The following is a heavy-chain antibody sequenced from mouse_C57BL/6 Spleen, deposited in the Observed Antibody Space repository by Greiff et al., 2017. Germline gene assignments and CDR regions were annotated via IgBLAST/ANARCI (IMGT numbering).Heavy chain of an antibody. V-gene: IGHV1-80*01. Sequence: VQLQESGAELVKPGASVKISCKASGYAFSSYWMNWVKQRPGKGLEWIGQIYPGDGDTNYNGKFKGKATLTADKSSSTAYMQLSSLTSEDSAVYFCARSNYGRVYYAMDYWGQGTSVTVSS. D-gene: IGHD1-1*01. J-gene: IGHJ4*01. CDR3: ARSNYGRVYYAMDY. CDR1: GYAFSSYW. CDR2: IYPGDGDT.